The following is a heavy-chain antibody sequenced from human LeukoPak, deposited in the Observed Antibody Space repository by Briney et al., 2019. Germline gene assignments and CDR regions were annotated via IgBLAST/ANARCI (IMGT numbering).Heavy chain of an antibody. CDR2: IIPIFGTA. CDR1: GGTFSSYA. V-gene: IGHV1-69*13. CDR3: ARARLLRFYDYVWGCSLDY. Sequence: SVKVSCKASGGTFSSYAISWVRQAPGQGLEWMGGIIPIFGTANYAQKFQGRVTITADESTSTAYMELSSLRSEDTAVYYCARARLLRFYDYVWGCSLDYWGQGTLVTVSS. J-gene: IGHJ4*02. D-gene: IGHD3-16*01.